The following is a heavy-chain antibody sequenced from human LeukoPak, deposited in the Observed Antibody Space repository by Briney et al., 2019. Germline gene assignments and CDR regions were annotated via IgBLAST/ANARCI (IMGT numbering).Heavy chain of an antibody. V-gene: IGHV4-59*01. J-gene: IGHJ6*04. D-gene: IGHD3-3*01. CDR3: ARVGGLRFLEWLRMDV. CDR2: IYYSGST. CDR1: GGSISSYY. Sequence: PSETLSLTCTVSGGSISSYYWTWIRQPPGKGLEWLGYIYYSGSTNYNPSLKSRVTISLDTSKNQFSLRLTSVTAADTAVYYCARVGGLRFLEWLRMDVWGKGTTVTVSS.